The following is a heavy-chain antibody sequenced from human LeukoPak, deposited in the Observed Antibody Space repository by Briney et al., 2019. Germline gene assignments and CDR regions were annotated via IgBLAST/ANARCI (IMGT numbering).Heavy chain of an antibody. CDR3: ARAQGENLITMIVPSAFDI. J-gene: IGHJ3*02. V-gene: IGHV1-69*13. CDR1: GGTFSSYA. D-gene: IGHD3-22*01. CDR2: IIPIFGTA. Sequence: SVKVSCKASGGTFSSYAISWVRQAPGQGLEWMGGIIPIFGTANYAQKFQGRVTITADESTSTAYLELSSLRSEDTAVYYCARAQGENLITMIVPSAFDIWGQGTMVTVSS.